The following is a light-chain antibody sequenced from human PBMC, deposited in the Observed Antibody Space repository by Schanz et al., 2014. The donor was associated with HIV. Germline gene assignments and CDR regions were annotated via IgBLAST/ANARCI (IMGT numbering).Light chain of an antibody. CDR3: ISYAGSYPFVV. J-gene: IGLJ3*02. CDR1: SSDVGSYNR. CDR2: EDS. Sequence: QSVLTQPASVSGSPGQSITISCTGTSSDVGSYNRVSWYQQHPGKVPKLMIYEDSKWPSGVSNRFSGSKSGNTASLTISGLQAEDEADYYCISYAGSYPFVVFGGGTKLTVL. V-gene: IGLV2-23*01.